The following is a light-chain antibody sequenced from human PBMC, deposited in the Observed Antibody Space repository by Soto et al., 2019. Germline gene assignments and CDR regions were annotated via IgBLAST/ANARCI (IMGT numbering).Light chain of an antibody. CDR3: LQHNSYPLLT. V-gene: IGKV1-17*01. Sequence: DIQMTQSPSSLSASVADRVTITCRASQGIRHDFGWYQQQPGKAPKRPLYAAFSLQSGVPSRFSGSGSGPEFSLTISSLHPEDFATYNCLQHNSYPLLTFGGGTKVEIK. CDR2: AAF. CDR1: QGIRHD. J-gene: IGKJ4*01.